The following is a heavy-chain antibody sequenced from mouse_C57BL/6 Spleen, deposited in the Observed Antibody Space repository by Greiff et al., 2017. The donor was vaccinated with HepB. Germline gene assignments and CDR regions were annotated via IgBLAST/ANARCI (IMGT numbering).Heavy chain of an antibody. Sequence: EVQLVESGGGLVKPGGSLKLSCAASGFTFSDYGMHWVRQAPEKGLEWVAYISSGSSTNYYADTVKGRFTISRDNAKNTLFLQMTSLRSEDTAMYYCARARYYGSSYCDYWGQGTTLTVSS. V-gene: IGHV5-17*01. CDR2: ISSGSSTN. CDR1: GFTFSDYG. D-gene: IGHD1-1*01. J-gene: IGHJ2*01. CDR3: ARARYYGSSYCDY.